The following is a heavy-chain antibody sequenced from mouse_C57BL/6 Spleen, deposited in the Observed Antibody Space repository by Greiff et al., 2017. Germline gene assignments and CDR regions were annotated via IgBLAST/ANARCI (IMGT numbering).Heavy chain of an antibody. CDR1: GYSFTSYW. J-gene: IGHJ4*01. CDR2: INPSSGYT. D-gene: IGHD4-1*01. CDR3: ARGGLGDYYAMDY. Sequence: VQLQQSGAELAKPGASVKLSCKASGYSFTSYWMHWVKQRPGQGLEWIGYINPSSGYTKYNQKFKDKATLTADKSSRTAYRELRRLTYEDAAVYYGARGGLGDYYAMDYWGQGTSVTVSS. V-gene: IGHV1-7*01.